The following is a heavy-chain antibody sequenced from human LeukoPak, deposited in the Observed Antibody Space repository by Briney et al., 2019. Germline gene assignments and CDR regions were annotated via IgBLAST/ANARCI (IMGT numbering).Heavy chain of an antibody. V-gene: IGHV3-23*01. J-gene: IGHJ4*02. CDR3: ARDLHAYCGGDCYSPFDY. CDR1: GFTFSTYA. D-gene: IGHD2-21*02. Sequence: GGSLRLSCAASGFTFSTYAMSWVRQAPGKGLEWVSAISGSGDSTYYADSVKGRFTISRDNSRNTLYLQMNSLRAEDTAVYYCARDLHAYCGGDCYSPFDYWGQGTLVTVSS. CDR2: ISGSGDST.